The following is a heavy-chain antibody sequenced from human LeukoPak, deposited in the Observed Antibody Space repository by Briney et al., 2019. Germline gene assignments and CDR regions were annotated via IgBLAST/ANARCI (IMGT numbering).Heavy chain of an antibody. CDR1: GFAFSSYA. CDR3: ARAIYDFGGAFDI. V-gene: IGHV3-7*01. CDR2: IKQDGSEK. Sequence: GGSLRLSCAASGFAFSSYAMSWVRQAPGKGLEWVANIKQDGSEKYYVDSVKGRFTISRDNAKNSLYLQMNSLRAEDTAVYYCARAIYDFGGAFDIWGQGTMVTVSS. D-gene: IGHD3-3*01. J-gene: IGHJ3*02.